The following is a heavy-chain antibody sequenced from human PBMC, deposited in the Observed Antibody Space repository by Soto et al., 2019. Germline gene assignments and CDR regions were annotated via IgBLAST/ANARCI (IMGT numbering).Heavy chain of an antibody. D-gene: IGHD2-15*01. Sequence: GGSLRLSCAASGFTFSSYAMSWVRQAPGKGLEWVSAISGSGGSTYYADSVKGRFTTSRDNSKNTLYLQMNSLRAEDTAVYYCAKGGVDCSGGSCYSSPRGYFDYWGQGTLVTVSS. CDR1: GFTFSSYA. CDR3: AKGGVDCSGGSCYSSPRGYFDY. J-gene: IGHJ4*02. V-gene: IGHV3-23*01. CDR2: ISGSGGST.